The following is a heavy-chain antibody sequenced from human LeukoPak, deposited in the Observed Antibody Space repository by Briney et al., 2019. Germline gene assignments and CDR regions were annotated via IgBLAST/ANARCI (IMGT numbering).Heavy chain of an antibody. CDR2: ISAYNGNT. J-gene: IGHJ4*02. CDR1: GYTFTSYG. CDR3: ARDTEYYYDSSGYPPFDY. Sequence: GASVKVSCKASGYTFTSYGISWVRQAPGQGLEWMGWISAYNGNTNYAQKLQGRVTMTTDTSTSTAYMELGSLRSDDTAVYYCARDTEYYYDSSGYPPFDYWGQGTLVTVSS. D-gene: IGHD3-22*01. V-gene: IGHV1-18*01.